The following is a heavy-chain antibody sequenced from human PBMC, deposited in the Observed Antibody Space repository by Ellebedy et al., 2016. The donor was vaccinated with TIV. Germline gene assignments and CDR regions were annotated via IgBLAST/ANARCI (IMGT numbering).Heavy chain of an antibody. V-gene: IGHV3-23*01. Sequence: GGSLRLSXAASGFTFSSYWMSWVRQAPGKGLEWVSTISNSGGSTYYADSVKGRFTISRDNSRDTLYLQMNSLRAEDTAVYYCAREAFGELENYFDYWGQGTLVTVSS. D-gene: IGHD3-10*01. CDR1: GFTFSSYW. CDR3: AREAFGELENYFDY. J-gene: IGHJ4*02. CDR2: ISNSGGST.